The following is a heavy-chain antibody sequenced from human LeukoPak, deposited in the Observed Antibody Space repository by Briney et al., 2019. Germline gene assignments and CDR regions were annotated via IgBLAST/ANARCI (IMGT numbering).Heavy chain of an antibody. J-gene: IGHJ6*03. V-gene: IGHV4-34*01. Sequence: SETLSLTCAVYGGSFSGYYWSWIRQPSGKGLEWIGEINHSGSTNYNPSLKSRVTISVDTSKNQFSLKLSSVTAADTAVYYCARAGNLDYYYYYMDVWGKGTTVTVSS. D-gene: IGHD4-23*01. CDR2: INHSGST. CDR1: GGSFSGYY. CDR3: ARAGNLDYYYYYMDV.